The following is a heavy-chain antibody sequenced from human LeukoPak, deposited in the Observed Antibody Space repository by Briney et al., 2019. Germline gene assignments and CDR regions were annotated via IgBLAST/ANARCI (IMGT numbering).Heavy chain of an antibody. J-gene: IGHJ4*02. CDR2: ISAYNGNT. Sequence: ASVKVSCKASGYTFISYDISWVRQAPGRGLEWMGWISAYNGNTNYAQKLQGRVTMTTDTSTSTAYMELRSLRSDDTAVYYCARGIAAADVFDYWGQGTLVTVSS. CDR3: ARGIAAADVFDY. CDR1: GYTFISYD. V-gene: IGHV1-18*01. D-gene: IGHD6-13*01.